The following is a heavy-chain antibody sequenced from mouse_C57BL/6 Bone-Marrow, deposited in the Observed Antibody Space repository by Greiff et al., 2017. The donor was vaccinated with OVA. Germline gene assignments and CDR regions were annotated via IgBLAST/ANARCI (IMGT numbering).Heavy chain of an antibody. CDR1: GFNIKDYY. CDR3: ARSYYYGSSSAWFAY. J-gene: IGHJ3*01. D-gene: IGHD1-1*01. V-gene: IGHV14-2*01. CDR2: IDPEDGET. Sequence: VHVKQSGAELVKPGASVKLSCTASGFNIKDYYMHWVKQRTEQGLEWIGRIDPEDGETKYAPKFQGKATITADTSSNTAYLQLSSLTSEDTAVYYCARSYYYGSSSAWFAYWGQGTLVTVSA.